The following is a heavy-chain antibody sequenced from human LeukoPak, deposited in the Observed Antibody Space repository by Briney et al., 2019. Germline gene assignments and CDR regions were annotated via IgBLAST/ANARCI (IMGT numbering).Heavy chain of an antibody. CDR3: ARVALYYDILTGYHTLLFFDY. D-gene: IGHD3-9*01. V-gene: IGHV4-59*01. CDR2: IYYSGST. CDR1: GGSISSYY. J-gene: IGHJ4*02. Sequence: PSETLSLTCTVSGGSISSYYWSWVRQPPGKGLEWIGYIYYSGSTNYNPSLKSRVTISVDTSKNQFSLKLSPVTAADTAVYYCARVALYYDILTGYHTLLFFDYWGQGTLVTVSS.